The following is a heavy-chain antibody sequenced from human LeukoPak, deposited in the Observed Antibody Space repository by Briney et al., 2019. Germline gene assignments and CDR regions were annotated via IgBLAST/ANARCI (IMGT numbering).Heavy chain of an antibody. D-gene: IGHD3-22*01. CDR3: AKTSDYYFSLDN. CDR1: GFTVSSNY. J-gene: IGHJ4*02. Sequence: GGSLILSCAASGFTVSSNYMTWVRQAPGRGLEWVSTLYSGGSTYYADSVEGRFTISRDSSKNTLYLQMNSLRAEDTAVYYCAKTSDYYFSLDNWGQGTLVTVSS. CDR2: LYSGGST. V-gene: IGHV3-53*01.